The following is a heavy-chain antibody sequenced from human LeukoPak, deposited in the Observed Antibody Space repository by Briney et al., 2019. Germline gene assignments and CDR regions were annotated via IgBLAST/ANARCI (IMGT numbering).Heavy chain of an antibody. CDR1: GFIFSIYW. J-gene: IGHJ4*02. V-gene: IGHV3-7*01. CDR3: ARHDWDYYDGSAYYWIDY. CDR2: IKQDGSEK. Sequence: GGSLRLSCEVSGFIFSIYWMSWVRQAPGKGLEWVAKIKQDGSEKYYVDSVKGRFTISRDNAKNSLYPQMNGLRAEDTAVYYCARHDWDYYDGSAYYWIDYWGQGALVTVSS. D-gene: IGHD3-22*01.